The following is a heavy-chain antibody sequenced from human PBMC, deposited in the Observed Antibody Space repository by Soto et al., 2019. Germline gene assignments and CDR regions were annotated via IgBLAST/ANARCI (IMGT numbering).Heavy chain of an antibody. CDR1: GFTMSSNY. CDR3: ARDLGVRDC. Sequence: EVQLVESGGDFVQPGGSLRLSCAASGFTMSSNYMTWVRQAPGKGLEWVSVIYSGGTAFYADSVKGRFTISRDNSRNTLYLQMNSLRAEDTAVYYCARDLGVRDCRGQGTLVTVSS. V-gene: IGHV3-66*01. D-gene: IGHD3-10*01. J-gene: IGHJ4*02. CDR2: IYSGGTA.